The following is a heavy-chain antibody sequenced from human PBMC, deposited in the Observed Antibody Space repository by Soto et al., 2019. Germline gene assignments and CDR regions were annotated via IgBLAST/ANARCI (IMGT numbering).Heavy chain of an antibody. J-gene: IGHJ4*02. Sequence: QVQLVQSGAEVKKPGSSVKVSCKASGGTFSSYAISWVRQAPGQGLEWMGGIIPIFGTATYAQKFQGRVTITADEYTSTAYMELSSLRSEDTAVYYCARGVDYCGGDCYSYYFDYWGQGTLVTVSS. CDR3: ARGVDYCGGDCYSYYFDY. V-gene: IGHV1-69*01. CDR2: IIPIFGTA. D-gene: IGHD2-21*02. CDR1: GGTFSSYA.